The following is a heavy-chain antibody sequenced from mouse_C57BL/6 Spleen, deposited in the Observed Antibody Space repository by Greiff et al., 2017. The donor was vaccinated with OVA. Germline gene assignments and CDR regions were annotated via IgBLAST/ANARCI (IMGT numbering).Heavy chain of an antibody. Sequence: EVQLQQSGPVLVKPGASVKMSCKASGYTFTDYYMNWVKQSHGKSLEWIGVINPYNGGTSYNQKFKGKATLTVDKSSSTAYMELNSLTSEDSAVYYCARDMVTDSYAMDYWGQGTSVTVSS. CDR3: ARDMVTDSYAMDY. CDR2: INPYNGGT. D-gene: IGHD2-2*01. CDR1: GYTFTDYY. J-gene: IGHJ4*01. V-gene: IGHV1-19*01.